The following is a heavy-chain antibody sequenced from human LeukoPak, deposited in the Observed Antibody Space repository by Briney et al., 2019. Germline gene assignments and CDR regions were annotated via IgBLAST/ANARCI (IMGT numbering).Heavy chain of an antibody. CDR1: GFTVSSNY. D-gene: IGHD3-10*01. Sequence: PGGSLRLSCAASGFTVSSNYMSWVRLAPGKGLEWVSVIYSGGNTFYADSVKGRFTISRDNSRNTLYLQMNSLRADDTAVYYCAAHGQSGIPLAYWGQGTLVTVSS. V-gene: IGHV3-53*01. J-gene: IGHJ4*02. CDR2: IYSGGNT. CDR3: AAHGQSGIPLAY.